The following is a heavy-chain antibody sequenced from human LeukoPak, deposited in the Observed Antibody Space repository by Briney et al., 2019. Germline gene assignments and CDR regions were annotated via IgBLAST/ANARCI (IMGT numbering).Heavy chain of an antibody. Sequence: SETLSLTCAVYAGSFSGYYWSWIRQPPGKGREWIGEINHSGSTNYNPSLKSRVTISVDTSKNQFSLKLSSVTAADTAVYYCASAWNDYKDYWGQGTLVTVSS. CDR2: INHSGST. CDR3: ASAWNDYKDY. J-gene: IGHJ4*02. CDR1: AGSFSGYY. D-gene: IGHD4-11*01. V-gene: IGHV4-34*01.